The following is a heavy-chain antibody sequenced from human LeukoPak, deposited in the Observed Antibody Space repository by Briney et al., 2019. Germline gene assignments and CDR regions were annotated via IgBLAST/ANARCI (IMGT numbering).Heavy chain of an antibody. V-gene: IGHV3-33*01. J-gene: IGHJ3*02. CDR1: GFTFSNYG. CDR3: ARGGVVYPDSFDI. Sequence: GGSLRLSCAASGFTFSNYGVHWVRLAPGKGLEWVALIWYDGSNKFYADSVKGRFTISRDNSKNTLFLQMNSLRAEDTAVYYCARGGVVYPDSFDIWGRGTMVTVSS. CDR2: IWYDGSNK. D-gene: IGHD2-15*01.